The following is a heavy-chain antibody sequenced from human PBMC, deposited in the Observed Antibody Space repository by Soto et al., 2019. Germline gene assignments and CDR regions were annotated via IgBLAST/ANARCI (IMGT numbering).Heavy chain of an antibody. D-gene: IGHD6-6*01. V-gene: IGHV3-23*01. CDR3: AKFDLYIAARHPGFDY. CDR1: GFTFSSYA. Sequence: PGGSLRLSCAASGFTFSSYAMSWVRQAPGKGLEWVSAISGSGGSTYYADSVKGRFTISRDNSKNTLYLQMNSLRAEDTAVYYCAKFDLYIAARHPGFDYWGQGTLVTVSS. CDR2: ISGSGGST. J-gene: IGHJ4*02.